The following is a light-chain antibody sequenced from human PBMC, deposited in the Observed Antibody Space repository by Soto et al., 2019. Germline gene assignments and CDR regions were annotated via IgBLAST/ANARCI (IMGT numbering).Light chain of an antibody. CDR3: QQRYNWPLT. Sequence: EIVLTQSPATLSLSPGERATLSCRASQSVTSRLAWYQQRPGQAPRLLIFDVSYRATGVPGRFSGSGSGTDFTLTISSLEPEDFAVYYCQQRYNWPLTFGGGTKVDIK. CDR1: QSVTSR. J-gene: IGKJ4*01. V-gene: IGKV3-11*01. CDR2: DVS.